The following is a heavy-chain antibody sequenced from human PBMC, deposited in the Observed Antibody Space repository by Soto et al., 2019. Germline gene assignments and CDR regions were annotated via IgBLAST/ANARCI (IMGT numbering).Heavy chain of an antibody. V-gene: IGHV4-34*01. D-gene: IGHD6-6*01. J-gene: IGHJ4*02. CDR3: ARAPKVSGSSQTRPDF. Sequence: PSETLSLTCSLYSGSFSGYYWSWIRQPPGKGLEWIGEISQSGNTNYSPSLKSRVSISIDTSKKQFSLNLASASAADTAVYYCARAPKVSGSSQTRPDFWGQGTLVTVSS. CDR1: SGSFSGYY. CDR2: ISQSGNT.